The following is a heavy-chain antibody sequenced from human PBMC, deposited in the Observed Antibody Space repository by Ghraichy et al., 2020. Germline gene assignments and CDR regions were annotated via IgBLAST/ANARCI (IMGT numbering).Heavy chain of an antibody. CDR3: ARVADYYDSSGLPGAFDI. D-gene: IGHD3-22*01. CDR1: GGSISSGGYY. Sequence: SETLSLTCTVSGGSISSGGYYWSWIRQHPGKGLEWLGYIYYSGSNYYNPSLKSRVTISVDTSKNQFSLKLSSVTAADTAVYYCARVADYYDSSGLPGAFDIWGQGTMVTVSS. CDR2: IYYSGSN. J-gene: IGHJ3*02. V-gene: IGHV4-31*03.